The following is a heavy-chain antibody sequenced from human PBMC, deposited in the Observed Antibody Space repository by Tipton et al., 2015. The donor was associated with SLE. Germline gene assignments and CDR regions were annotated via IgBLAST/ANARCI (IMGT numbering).Heavy chain of an antibody. CDR2: IYYSGST. V-gene: IGHV4-59*12. CDR1: GGSISSYY. Sequence: TLSLTCTVSGGSISSYYWSWIRQPPGKGLEWIGYIYYSGSTNYNPSLKSRVTISVDTSKNQFSLKLSSVTAADTAVYYCARLWGSYSGMDVWGQGTTVTVSS. J-gene: IGHJ6*02. D-gene: IGHD3-16*01. CDR3: ARLWGSYSGMDV.